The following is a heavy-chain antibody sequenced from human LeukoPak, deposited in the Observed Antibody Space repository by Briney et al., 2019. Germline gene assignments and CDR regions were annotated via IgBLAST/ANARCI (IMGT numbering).Heavy chain of an antibody. Sequence: PSETLSLTCTVSGGSISGYYWSWIRQPPGKGLEWIGEINHSGSTNYNPSLKSRVTISVDTSKNQFSLKLSSVTAADTAVYYCAARYCSGGSCWADAFDIWGQGTMVTVSS. J-gene: IGHJ3*02. CDR1: GGSISGYY. CDR3: AARYCSGGSCWADAFDI. V-gene: IGHV4-34*01. CDR2: INHSGST. D-gene: IGHD2-15*01.